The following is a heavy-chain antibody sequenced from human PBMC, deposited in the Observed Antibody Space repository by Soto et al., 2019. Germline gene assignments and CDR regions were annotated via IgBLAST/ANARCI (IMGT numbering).Heavy chain of an antibody. CDR3: ARREIQGPIDY. CDR2: IYYSGTT. CDR1: GYSISSSNC. V-gene: IGHV4-28*01. Sequence: QVQLQESGPGLVKPSDTLSLTCAVSGYSISSSNCWGWIRQPPGKGLAWIGYIYYSGTTYYNPSLKSRVTMSVDTSKNQFSLKLTSVTAGDPAVYYCARREIQGPIDYWGQGTLVTVSS. J-gene: IGHJ4*02. D-gene: IGHD1-26*01.